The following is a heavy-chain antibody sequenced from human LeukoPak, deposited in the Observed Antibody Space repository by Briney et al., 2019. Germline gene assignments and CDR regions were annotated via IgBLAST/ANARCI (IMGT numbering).Heavy chain of an antibody. CDR1: GFTVSSNY. CDR3: ARVKGEYQRPPGPFDY. J-gene: IGHJ4*02. CDR2: IYSGGST. Sequence: GGSLRLSCAASGFTVSSNYMSWVRQAPGKGLEWVSVIYSGGSTYYADSVKGRFTISRDNSKNTLYLQMNSLRAEDTAVYYCARVKGEYQRPPGPFDYWGQGTLVTVSS. V-gene: IGHV3-53*01. D-gene: IGHD6-25*01.